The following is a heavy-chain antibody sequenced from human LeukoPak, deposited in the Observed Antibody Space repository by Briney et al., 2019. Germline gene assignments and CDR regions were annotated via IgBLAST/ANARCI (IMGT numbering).Heavy chain of an antibody. V-gene: IGHV4-61*08. CDR3: ARVPFQDLLDAFDI. CDR2: IYYSGST. J-gene: IGHJ3*02. D-gene: IGHD1-26*01. CDR1: GGSISSGGYY. Sequence: SETLSLTCTVSGGSISSGGYYWSWISQHPGKGLEWIGYIYYSGSTNYNPSLKSRVTISVDTSKNQFSLKLSSVTAADTAVYYCARVPFQDLLDAFDIWGQGTMVTVSS.